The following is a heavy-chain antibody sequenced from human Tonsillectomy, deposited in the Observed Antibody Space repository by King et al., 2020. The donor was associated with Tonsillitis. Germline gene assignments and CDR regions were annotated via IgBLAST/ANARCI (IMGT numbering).Heavy chain of an antibody. D-gene: IGHD1-1*01. CDR3: AGGYNLDY. CDR1: RFTFSRYW. CDR2: IKEDGSEK. V-gene: IGHV3-7*01. Sequence: DVQLVESGGGLVQPGGSLRLSCAASRFTFSRYWMTWVRQAPGKGLEWVANIKEDGSEKSYVDSVKGRFTISRDNANNSLYLQMDSLRAEDTAVYSCAGGYNLDYWGQGTLVTVSS. J-gene: IGHJ4*02.